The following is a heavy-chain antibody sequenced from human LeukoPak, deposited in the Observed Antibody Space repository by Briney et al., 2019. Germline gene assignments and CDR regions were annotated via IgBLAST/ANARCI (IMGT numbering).Heavy chain of an antibody. Sequence: PGGSLRLFCAASGFTVSSNYMRWVRPAPGKGLEGVSVIYSGGSTYYADSVKGRFTISRHNSKNTPYLQMTSLRAEDTAVYYCAKSPGYYFDYWGQGTLVTVSS. V-gene: IGHV3-53*01. CDR2: IYSGGST. CDR3: AKSPGYYFDY. J-gene: IGHJ4*02. CDR1: GFTVSSNY.